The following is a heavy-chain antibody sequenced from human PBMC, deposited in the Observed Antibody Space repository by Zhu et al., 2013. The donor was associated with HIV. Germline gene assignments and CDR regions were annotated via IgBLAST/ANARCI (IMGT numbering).Heavy chain of an antibody. D-gene: IGHD3-3*01. V-gene: IGHV1-46*02. CDR3: ARDDDFWSGSFDY. J-gene: IGHJ4*02. CDR1: GYSFNNFY. CDR2: INPSGSGT. Sequence: QVQLVQSGAEVRKPGASVKVSCKASGYSFNNFYIHWVRQAPGQGLEWMGIINPSGSGTTFASNFQGRVTMTSDTSARTVYMELSRLRSDDTAVYYCARDDDFWSGSFDYWGQGTLVTVSS.